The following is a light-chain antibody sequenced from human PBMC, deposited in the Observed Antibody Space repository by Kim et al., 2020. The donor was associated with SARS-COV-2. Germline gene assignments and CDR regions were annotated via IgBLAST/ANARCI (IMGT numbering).Light chain of an antibody. CDR2: DTS. CDR1: QSVSSY. J-gene: IGKJ2*01. Sequence: TLSVSPGERATRACRASQSVSSYFAWYQQKPGQAPRLLIYDTSKRATGTPARFSGSGSGTDFTLTISSLESEDSAIYYCQQRTNWLFGQGTKLEI. CDR3: QQRTNWL. V-gene: IGKV3-11*01.